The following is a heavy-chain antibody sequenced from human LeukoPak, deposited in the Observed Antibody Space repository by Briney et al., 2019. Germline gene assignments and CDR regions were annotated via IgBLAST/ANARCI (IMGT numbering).Heavy chain of an antibody. V-gene: IGHV3-7*04. D-gene: IGHD5-18*01. J-gene: IGHJ4*02. CDR1: GFTFSSYW. CDR2: IKLDGSET. CDR3: ARGYSYVFY. Sequence: GGSLRLSCAASGFTFSSYWMSWDRQAPGKGLEWVANIKLDGSETNYGDSVKGRFTISRDNAKNSLFLQMNSLRAEDTAVYYCARGYSYVFYWGQGTLVSVSS.